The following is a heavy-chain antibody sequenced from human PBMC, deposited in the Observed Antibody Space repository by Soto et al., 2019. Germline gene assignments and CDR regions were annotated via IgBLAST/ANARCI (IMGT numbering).Heavy chain of an antibody. CDR1: GFTFRNYW. Sequence: EVQLVESGGGLVQTGGSLRLSCAASGFTFRNYWMHWVRQAPGKGLVWVSRVNSDGDTTYYADSVKGRFTISRDNAKNTLHLQMSGLGAEDTAVYYCASNYAYAEGYYFYGIDVWGQGTTVTVSS. CDR2: VNSDGDTT. CDR3: ASNYAYAEGYYFYGIDV. D-gene: IGHD3-16*01. J-gene: IGHJ6*02. V-gene: IGHV3-74*01.